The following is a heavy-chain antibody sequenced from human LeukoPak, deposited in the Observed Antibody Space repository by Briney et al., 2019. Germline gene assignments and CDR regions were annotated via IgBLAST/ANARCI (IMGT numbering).Heavy chain of an antibody. CDR2: IRYDGSNK. D-gene: IGHD6-19*01. CDR3: AKDSGVGYIAVAGFVDY. CDR1: GFTFSSYG. Sequence: PGGSLRLSCAASGFTFSSYGMHWVRQAPGKGLEWVAFIRYDGSNKYYADSVKGRFTISRDNSKNTLYLQMNSLRAEDTAVYYCAKDSGVGYIAVAGFVDYWGQGTLVTVSS. J-gene: IGHJ4*02. V-gene: IGHV3-30*02.